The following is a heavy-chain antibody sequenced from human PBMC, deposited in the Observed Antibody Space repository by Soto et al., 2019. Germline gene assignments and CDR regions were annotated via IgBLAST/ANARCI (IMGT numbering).Heavy chain of an antibody. Sequence: EVQLVESGGGLVQPGGTLRLSCAASGFTFRRYWMHGVRKSPGKGLVWVSRIDSDETVTTYADSVKGRFTISRDNAKNTLYLQMNSLRAEDTAVYYCARAGVTHGFDYWGQGVLVTVSS. V-gene: IGHV3-74*03. CDR1: GFTFRRYW. CDR2: IDSDETVT. D-gene: IGHD2-8*01. CDR3: ARAGVTHGFDY. J-gene: IGHJ4*02.